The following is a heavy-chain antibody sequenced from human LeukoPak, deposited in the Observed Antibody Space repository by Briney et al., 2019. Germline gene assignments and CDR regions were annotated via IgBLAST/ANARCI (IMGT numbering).Heavy chain of an antibody. J-gene: IGHJ3*02. CDR3: ARVAVAATWADAFDI. D-gene: IGHD6-19*01. Sequence: SETLSLTCTDSGGSISSSNYYWGWIRQSPRKGLEWIGSIYYSGSTYYNPSLKSRVTISVDTSKNQFSLKVRSVTAADTAVYYCARVAVAATWADAFDIWGQGTMVTVSS. CDR2: IYYSGST. CDR1: GGSISSSNYY. V-gene: IGHV4-39*01.